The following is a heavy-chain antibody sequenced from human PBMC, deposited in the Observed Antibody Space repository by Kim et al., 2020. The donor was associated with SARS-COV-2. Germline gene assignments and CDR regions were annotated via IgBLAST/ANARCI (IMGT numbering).Heavy chain of an antibody. CDR1: GGSISSYY. J-gene: IGHJ3*02. D-gene: IGHD1-1*01. Sequence: SETLSLTCTVSGGSISSYYWSWIRQPPGKGLEWIGYIFYSGSTNYNPSLKSRVTISVDSSKNQFSLKLTSVTAADTAVYYSARVHGATGPSGRDDAFDI. CDR3: ARVHGATGPSGRDDAFDI. V-gene: IGHV4-59*01. CDR2: IFYSGST.